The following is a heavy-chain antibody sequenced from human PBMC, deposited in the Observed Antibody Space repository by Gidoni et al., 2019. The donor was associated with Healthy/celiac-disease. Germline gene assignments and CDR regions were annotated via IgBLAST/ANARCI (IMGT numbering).Heavy chain of an antibody. Sequence: EVQLVESGGGLVQPGGSLKLSCAASGFTFSGSAMHWVRQASGKGLEWVGRIRSKANSYATAYAASVKGRFTISRDDSKNTAYLQMNSLKTEDTAVYYCTRHGNWDTFDYWGQGTLVTVSS. D-gene: IGHD7-27*01. CDR1: GFTFSGSA. CDR3: TRHGNWDTFDY. CDR2: IRSKANSYAT. J-gene: IGHJ4*02. V-gene: IGHV3-73*02.